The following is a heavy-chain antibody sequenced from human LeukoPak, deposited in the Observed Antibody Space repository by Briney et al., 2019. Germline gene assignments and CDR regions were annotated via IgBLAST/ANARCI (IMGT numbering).Heavy chain of an antibody. CDR3: ARVFSGSFDF. CDR2: INWNAGSI. CDR1: GFIFDDYG. D-gene: IGHD1-26*01. Sequence: GGSLRLSCAASGFIFDDYGMSWVRQAPGKGLEWVSGINWNAGSIGYADSVKGRFTISRDNAKNSLYLQMNSLRAEDTALYYCARVFSGSFDFWGQGTLVTVSS. V-gene: IGHV3-20*04. J-gene: IGHJ4*02.